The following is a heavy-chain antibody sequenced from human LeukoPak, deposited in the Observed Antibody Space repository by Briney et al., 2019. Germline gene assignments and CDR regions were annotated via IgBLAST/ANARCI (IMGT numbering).Heavy chain of an antibody. D-gene: IGHD3-10*01. V-gene: IGHV3-23*01. CDR2: LSGSGGST. CDR3: AKAYYGSGSYYMGS. CDR1: GFPFCDAW. Sequence: GGSLRVYCAVSGFPFCDAWMSWVGQAPGKGLVWVSALSGSGGSTYYADSVKGRFTISRDNSKNTLYLQMNSLRAEDTAVYYCAKAYYGSGSYYMGSWGQGTLVTVSS. J-gene: IGHJ4*02.